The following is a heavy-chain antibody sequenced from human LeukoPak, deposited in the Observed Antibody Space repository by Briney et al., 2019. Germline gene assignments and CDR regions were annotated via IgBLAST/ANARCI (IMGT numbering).Heavy chain of an antibody. CDR2: IYYRGST. CDR3: ARGVYIAAAQYGY. CDR1: GGSISDYY. J-gene: IGHJ4*02. D-gene: IGHD6-13*01. V-gene: IGHV4-59*12. Sequence: SETLSLTCTVSGGSISDYYWSWTRQPPGKGPEWIGYIYYRGSTNYNPSLKSRVSMSIDTSKNQFSLRLSSVTAADTAVYYCARGVYIAAAQYGYWGQGTLVTVSS.